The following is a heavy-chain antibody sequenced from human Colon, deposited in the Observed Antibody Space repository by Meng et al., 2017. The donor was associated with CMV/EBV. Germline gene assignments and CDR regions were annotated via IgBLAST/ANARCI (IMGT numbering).Heavy chain of an antibody. Sequence: GESLKISCAASGLTFSNFAINWVRRAPGKGLEWVALISYDRNKEYYAESVKGRFTISRDNSKNTLYLQMNSLRAEDTAVYYCAKEGSYYRVSYAYFDYWGQGTLVTVSS. V-gene: IGHV3-30*18. CDR2: ISYDRNKE. D-gene: IGHD1-26*01. J-gene: IGHJ4*02. CDR1: GLTFSNFA. CDR3: AKEGSYYRVSYAYFDY.